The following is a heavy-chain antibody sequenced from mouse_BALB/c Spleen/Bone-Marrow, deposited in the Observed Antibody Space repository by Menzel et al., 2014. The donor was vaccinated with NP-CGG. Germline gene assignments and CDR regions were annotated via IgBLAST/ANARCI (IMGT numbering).Heavy chain of an antibody. Sequence: EVKLVESGGGLVKPGGSLKLSCAASGFTFSTYAMSWVRQTPEERLEWVATISSGGSYIYYPDSVKGRFTISRDNAKNTLYLQLSSLGSEDTAMYYCARPPYYDSDGWNWGQGTTLTVSS. CDR3: ARPPYYDSDGWN. J-gene: IGHJ2*01. D-gene: IGHD2-4*01. CDR2: ISSGGSYI. V-gene: IGHV5-9-3*01. CDR1: GFTFSTYA.